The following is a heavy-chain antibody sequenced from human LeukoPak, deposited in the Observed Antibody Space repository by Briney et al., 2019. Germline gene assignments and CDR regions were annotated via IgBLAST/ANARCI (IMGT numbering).Heavy chain of an antibody. CDR1: GFTFSSYS. D-gene: IGHD3-3*01. Sequence: PGGSLRLSCAASGFTFSSYSMNWVRQAPGKGLEWVSSISSSSSYIYYADSVKGRLTISRDNAKNSLYLQMNSLRAEDTAVYYCARDLQNTIFGVVIRYYMDVWGKGTTVTVSS. CDR3: ARDLQNTIFGVVIRYYMDV. CDR2: ISSSSSYI. J-gene: IGHJ6*03. V-gene: IGHV3-21*01.